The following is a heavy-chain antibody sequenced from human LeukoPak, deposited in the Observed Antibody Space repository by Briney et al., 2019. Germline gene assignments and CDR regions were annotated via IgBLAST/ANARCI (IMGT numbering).Heavy chain of an antibody. CDR2: IYYTGTT. J-gene: IGHJ4*02. V-gene: IGHV4-59*01. Sequence: SETLSLSCTVSSVSITSYYWSWVRQPPGKGLEYIGHIYYTGTTDYNPSLMSRVTMSVDTSKSQFSLRLISVTASDTAVYFCAGAPNQHYFDYWGQGTLVAVSS. CDR3: AGAPNQHYFDY. CDR1: SVSITSYY.